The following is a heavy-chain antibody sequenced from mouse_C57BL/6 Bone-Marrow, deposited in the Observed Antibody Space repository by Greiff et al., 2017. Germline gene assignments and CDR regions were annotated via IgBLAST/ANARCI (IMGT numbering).Heavy chain of an antibody. D-gene: IGHD2-3*01. V-gene: IGHV5-4*01. J-gene: IGHJ4*01. CDR2: ISDGGSYT. CDR3: ARDGSYPMDY. CDR1: GFTFSSYA. Sequence: DVKLVESGGGLVKPGGSLKLSCAASGFTFSSYAMSWVRQTPEKRLEWVATISDGGSYTYYPDNVKGRFTISRDNAKNNLYLQMSHLKSEDTAMYYCARDGSYPMDYWGQGTSVTVSS.